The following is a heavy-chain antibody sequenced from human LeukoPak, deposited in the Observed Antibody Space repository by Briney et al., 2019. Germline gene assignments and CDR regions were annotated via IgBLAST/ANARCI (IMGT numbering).Heavy chain of an antibody. D-gene: IGHD2-21*02. J-gene: IGHJ3*02. CDR3: ARAGRWGDFGPGDDFDI. CDR2: IKQEGIWK. CDR1: GFTFSRYW. Sequence: GGALRLSLSGSGFTFSRYWMSWGGQAPGKGLEWVANIKQEGIWKYYVDSVKGRFTISRDNAKNSLSLQMHSLRGEATAVYYCARAGRWGDFGPGDDFDIWGQGTMVTVSS. V-gene: IGHV3-7*02.